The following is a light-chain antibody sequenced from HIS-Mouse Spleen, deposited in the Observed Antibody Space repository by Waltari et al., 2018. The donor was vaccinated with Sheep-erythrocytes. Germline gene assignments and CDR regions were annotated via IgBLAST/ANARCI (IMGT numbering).Light chain of an antibody. Sequence: SYELTQPPSVSVSPGQTARITCSGDALPTKYAYWYQQKSGQATVLVIYEDSKRPSGIPERSSGSSSGTMATLTISGAQVEDEADYYCYSTDSSGNHRVFGGGTKLTVL. CDR3: YSTDSSGNHRV. CDR1: ALPTKY. CDR2: EDS. V-gene: IGLV3-10*01. J-gene: IGLJ2*01.